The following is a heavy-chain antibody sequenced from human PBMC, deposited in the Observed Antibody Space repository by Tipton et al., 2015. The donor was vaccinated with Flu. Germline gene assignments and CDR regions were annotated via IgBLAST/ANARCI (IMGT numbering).Heavy chain of an antibody. CDR3: AKDDSSGEDTYYYYGMDV. V-gene: IGHV3-30*18. J-gene: IGHJ6*02. Sequence: CAASGFAFSSYGIHWVRQAPGKGLEWVAAISLDGSNKYYADSVKGRFTISRDNSKNTLYLQMNSLRAEDTAVYYCAKDDSSGEDTYYYYGMDVWGQGITVTVSS. CDR2: ISLDGSNK. CDR1: GFAFSSYG. D-gene: IGHD3-22*01.